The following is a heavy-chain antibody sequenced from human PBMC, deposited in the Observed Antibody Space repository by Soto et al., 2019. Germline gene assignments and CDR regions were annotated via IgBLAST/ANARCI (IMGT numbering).Heavy chain of an antibody. CDR3: ARTSRFDC. J-gene: IGHJ4*02. D-gene: IGHD6-6*01. CDR1: CGSFSNYY. Sequence: QVQLQQWGAGLLKPSETLSLTCAVYCGSFSNYYWSWIRQPPGKGLEWIGEINHSGSTNYNPSLXSXVXKSVDTSKNQFSLKLSSVTAADTAVYYCARTSRFDCWGQGTLVTVSS. V-gene: IGHV4-34*01. CDR2: INHSGST.